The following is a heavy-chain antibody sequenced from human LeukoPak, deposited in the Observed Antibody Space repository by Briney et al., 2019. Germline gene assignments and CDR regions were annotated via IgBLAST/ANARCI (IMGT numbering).Heavy chain of an antibody. J-gene: IGHJ4*02. V-gene: IGHV1-18*01. CDR3: AATDLSRTYYYASGTAR. CDR2: ISAYNGNT. Sequence: GASVKVSCKASGYTFTSYGISWVRQAPGQGLEWMGWISAYNGNTNYAQKLQGRVTMTTDTSTSTAYMELRSLRSEDTAVYYCAATDLSRTYYYASGTARWGQGTLVTVSS. CDR1: GYTFTSYG. D-gene: IGHD3-10*01.